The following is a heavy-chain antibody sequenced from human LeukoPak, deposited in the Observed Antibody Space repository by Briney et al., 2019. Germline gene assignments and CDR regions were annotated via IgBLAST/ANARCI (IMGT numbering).Heavy chain of an antibody. Sequence: GGSLRLSCVASGFTFSSYGMSWVRQAPGKGLEWVSAISGSDDSTYYADSVRGRFTISRDVSKNTLFLQMNSLRAKDTALYYCTKAKYYHFDYWGQGTLVTVSS. CDR3: TKAKYYHFDY. J-gene: IGHJ4*02. V-gene: IGHV3-23*01. D-gene: IGHD3-16*01. CDR2: ISGSDDST. CDR1: GFTFSSYG.